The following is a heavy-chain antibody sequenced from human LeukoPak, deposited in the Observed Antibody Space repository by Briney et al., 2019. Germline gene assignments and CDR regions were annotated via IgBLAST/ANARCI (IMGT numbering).Heavy chain of an antibody. CDR2: ISAYNGNT. D-gene: IGHD3-22*01. J-gene: IGHJ1*01. CDR1: GYTFTSYG. V-gene: IGHV1-18*01. CDR3: ARDEDYYDSSGYYTTAEYFQH. Sequence: ASVKVSCKASGYTFTSYGISWVRQAPGQGLEWMGWISAYNGNTNYAQKLQGRVTMTTDTSTSTAYMELRSLRSDDTAVYYCARDEDYYDSSGYYTTAEYFQHWGQGTLVTVSS.